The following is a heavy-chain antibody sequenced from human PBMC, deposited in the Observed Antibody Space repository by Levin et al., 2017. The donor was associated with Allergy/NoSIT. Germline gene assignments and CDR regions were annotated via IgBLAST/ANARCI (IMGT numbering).Heavy chain of an antibody. V-gene: IGHV3-23*01. D-gene: IGHD4-17*01. Sequence: LSLTCAASGFTFSGYVMRWVRQAPGKGLEWVSAISDGGDSTYYADSVKGRFTISRDTSKNTLFLQMNSLRAQDTAVYQCAKGTKDYGETLRWGQGTMVTVSS. CDR3: AKGTKDYGETLR. CDR2: ISDGGDST. CDR1: GFTFSGYV. J-gene: IGHJ4*02.